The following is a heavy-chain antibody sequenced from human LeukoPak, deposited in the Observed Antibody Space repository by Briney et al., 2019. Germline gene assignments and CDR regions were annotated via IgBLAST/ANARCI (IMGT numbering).Heavy chain of an antibody. CDR3: ARGGDYYFYYMDV. J-gene: IGHJ6*03. CDR2: IKQDGTEK. CDR1: GFTFTTYW. Sequence: GESLRLSCEASGFTFTTYWLGWVRQPPGKGLEWVANIKQDGTEKYYVDSVKGRFTISRDSSKNTLYLQMNSLRAEDTAVYFCARGGDYYFYYMDVWGTGTPVTVSS. V-gene: IGHV3-7*01. D-gene: IGHD3-10*01.